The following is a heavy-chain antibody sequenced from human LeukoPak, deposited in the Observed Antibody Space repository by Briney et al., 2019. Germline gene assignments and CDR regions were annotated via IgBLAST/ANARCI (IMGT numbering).Heavy chain of an antibody. J-gene: IGHJ4*02. CDR2: IWFDGSNK. CDR1: GFTFSSYG. Sequence: GGSLRLSCAASGFTFSSYGMHWVRQAPGKGLEWVAVIWFDGSNKYYADSVKGRFTISRDNSKNTLYLQMNSLRAEDTAVYYCARDAGRYFDWLGYWGQGTLVTVSS. D-gene: IGHD3-9*01. V-gene: IGHV3-33*01. CDR3: ARDAGRYFDWLGY.